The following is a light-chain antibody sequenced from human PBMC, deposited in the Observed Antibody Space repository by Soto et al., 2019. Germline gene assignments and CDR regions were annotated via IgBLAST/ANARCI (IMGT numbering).Light chain of an antibody. V-gene: IGKV3-20*01. CDR3: QQYGRSPFT. CDR2: GAS. Sequence: EMVLTQSPGTLSLSPGERATLSCRASQSVSSSYLDWYQQKPDQAPRLLIYGASSRATGIPGMFSGSGSGTDFTLTISRLEPEDFAVYYCQQYGRSPFTFGHGTKVDIK. CDR1: QSVSSSY. J-gene: IGKJ3*01.